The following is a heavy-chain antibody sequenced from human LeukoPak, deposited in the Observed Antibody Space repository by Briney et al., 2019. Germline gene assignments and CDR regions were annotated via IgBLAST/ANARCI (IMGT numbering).Heavy chain of an antibody. D-gene: IGHD2-2*01. CDR1: GYTFTDSY. J-gene: IGHJ4*02. V-gene: IGHV1-2*02. Sequence: ATVKVSCKASGYTFTDSYLHWLRQAPGRGLEWMGWISPNSGATNFAQNFQGRVTMTRDTSISAVYMELSRLTSDDTAVYFCARLSGSNSWTRFDYWGQGTLVTVSS. CDR2: ISPNSGAT. CDR3: ARLSGSNSWTRFDY.